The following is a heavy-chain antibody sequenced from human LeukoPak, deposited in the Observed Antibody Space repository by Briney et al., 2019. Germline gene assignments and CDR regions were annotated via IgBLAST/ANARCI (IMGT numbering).Heavy chain of an antibody. Sequence: SETLSLTCTLSGRSISSHYWSWIRQPPGKGLEWIGYIYYSGSTNYNPSLKSRVTIPVDTSKNQFSLKLSSVTAADTAVYYCATTPPYCSSTSCSNYYYSYMYVWGKGTTVTVSS. CDR2: IYYSGST. J-gene: IGHJ6*03. D-gene: IGHD2-2*01. CDR1: GRSISSHY. CDR3: ATTPPYCSSTSCSNYYYSYMYV. V-gene: IGHV4-59*11.